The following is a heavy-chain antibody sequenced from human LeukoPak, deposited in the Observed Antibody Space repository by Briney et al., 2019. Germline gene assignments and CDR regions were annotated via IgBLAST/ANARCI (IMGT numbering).Heavy chain of an antibody. CDR1: GFTFSSYS. D-gene: IGHD6-13*01. CDR2: ISSSSSYI. J-gene: IGHJ6*02. CDR3: ARDPRGYSSSWYYYYGMDV. V-gene: IGHV3-21*01. Sequence: GGSLRLSCAASGFTFSSYSMNWVRQAPGKGLEWVSSISSSSSYIYYADSVKGRFTISRDNAKNSLYLQMNSLRAEDTAVYYCARDPRGYSSSWYYYYGMDVWGQGTTVTVSS.